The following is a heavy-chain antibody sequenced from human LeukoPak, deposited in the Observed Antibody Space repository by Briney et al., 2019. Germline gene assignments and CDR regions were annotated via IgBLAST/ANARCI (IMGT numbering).Heavy chain of an antibody. V-gene: IGHV3-74*01. J-gene: IGHJ4*02. CDR1: GFTFSSYW. D-gene: IGHD1-26*01. CDR2: IDGDGSST. Sequence: GGFLRLSCAASGFTFSSYWMHWVRQAPGKGLVWVSRIDGDGSSTSYADSVKGRFTTSRDNAKNTLYLQMNSLRAEDTAVYYCARTIVGAAFDYWGQGTLVTVSS. CDR3: ARTIVGAAFDY.